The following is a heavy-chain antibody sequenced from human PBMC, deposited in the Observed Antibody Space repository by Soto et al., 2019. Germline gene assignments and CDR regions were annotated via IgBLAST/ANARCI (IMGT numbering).Heavy chain of an antibody. D-gene: IGHD3-10*01. CDR1: GYIFTRYG. Sequence: QVQLVQSGAELKKPGASAKVSCKASGYIFTRYGISWVRQAPGQGLEWMAWISVDSGNTNYAQNFQGRVTMTTDTSASTAHMELRSLRSDDTAVYYCARFNGSGTNYYMDVWGKGTTVIVSS. J-gene: IGHJ6*03. V-gene: IGHV1-18*01. CDR2: ISVDSGNT. CDR3: ARFNGSGTNYYMDV.